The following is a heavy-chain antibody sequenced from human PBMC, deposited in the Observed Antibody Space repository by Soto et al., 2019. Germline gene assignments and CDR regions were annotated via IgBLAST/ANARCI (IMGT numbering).Heavy chain of an antibody. Sequence: PSETLSLTCTVSGGSISSYYWSWIRQPPGKGLEWIGYIYYSGSTNYNPSLKSRVTISVDTSRNQYSLKLNSVTAADTAVYYCAGSGGSLDYWGQGTLVTVSS. CDR3: AGSGGSLDY. D-gene: IGHD2-15*01. V-gene: IGHV4-59*01. CDR1: GGSISSYY. CDR2: IYYSGST. J-gene: IGHJ4*02.